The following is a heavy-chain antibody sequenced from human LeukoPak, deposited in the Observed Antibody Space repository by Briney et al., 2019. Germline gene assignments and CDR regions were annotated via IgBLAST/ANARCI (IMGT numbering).Heavy chain of an antibody. J-gene: IGHJ4*02. V-gene: IGHV3-30*02. CDR1: GFSDSSSV. CDR2: IQYDGRNK. CDR3: AKGGDYALDY. Sequence: GGSLRLSCAASGFSDSSSVIHCVRQAPGKGLDWLAFIQYDGRNKYYADSVKGRFTMSRDNSKNTLTMFLQMDSLRVEDTAVYYCAKGGDYALDYWGQGTLVTVSS. D-gene: IGHD4-17*01.